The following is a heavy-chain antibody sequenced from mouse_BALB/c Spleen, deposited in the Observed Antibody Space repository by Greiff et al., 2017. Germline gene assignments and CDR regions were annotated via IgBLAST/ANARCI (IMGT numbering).Heavy chain of an antibody. Sequence: VQLQESGAELVRPGTSVKVSCKASGYAFTNYLIEWVKQRPGQGLEWIGVINPGSGGTYYNEKFKGKATLTADKSSSTAYMQLSSLTSDDSAVYFCARAPHNYGSSYWYGDVGGAGTTVSVSS. CDR2: INPGSGGT. CDR3: ARAPHNYGSSYWYGDV. V-gene: IGHV1-54*03. J-gene: IGHJ1*01. CDR1: GYAFTNYL. D-gene: IGHD1-1*01.